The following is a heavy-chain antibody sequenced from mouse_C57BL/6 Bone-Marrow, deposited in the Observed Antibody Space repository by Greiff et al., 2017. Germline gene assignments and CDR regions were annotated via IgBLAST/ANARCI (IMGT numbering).Heavy chain of an antibody. CDR1: GYTFTNYW. D-gene: IGHD1-1*01. J-gene: IGHJ2*01. V-gene: IGHV1-63*01. Sequence: QVQLQQSGAELVRPGTSVKMSCKASGYTFTNYWIGWAKQRPGHGLEWIGDIYPGGGYTNYNEKFKGKATLTADKSSSTAYMQVSSLTSEDSAIYYCAGWYGSSLYCDYWGQGTTLTVSS. CDR3: AGWYGSSLYCDY. CDR2: IYPGGGYT.